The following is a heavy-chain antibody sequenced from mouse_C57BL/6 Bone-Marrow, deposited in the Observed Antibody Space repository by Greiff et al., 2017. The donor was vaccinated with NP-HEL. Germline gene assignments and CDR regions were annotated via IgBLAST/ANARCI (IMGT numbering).Heavy chain of an antibody. V-gene: IGHV1-81*01. CDR2: IYPRSGNT. Sequence: VQLQQSGAELARPGASVKLSCKASGYTFTSYGISWVKQRTGQGLEWIGEIYPRSGNTYYNEKFKGKATLTADKSSSTAYMELRSLTSEDSAVYFCARATVVPDYYAMDYWGQGTSVTVSS. J-gene: IGHJ4*01. D-gene: IGHD1-1*01. CDR3: ARATVVPDYYAMDY. CDR1: GYTFTSYG.